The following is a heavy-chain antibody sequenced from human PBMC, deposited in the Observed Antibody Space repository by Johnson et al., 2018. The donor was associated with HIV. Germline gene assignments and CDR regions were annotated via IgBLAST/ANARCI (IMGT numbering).Heavy chain of an antibody. CDR2: IGTAGAT. J-gene: IGHJ3*02. Sequence: VQLVESGGGLIQPGGSLRLSCAASGFTVSSNYMSWVRQATGKGLEWVSAIGTAGATYYPGSVKGRFTISIENAKNSLYLQMNSLRAGDTAVYYCAREAQTHAFDIWGQGTMVTVSS. CDR3: AREAQTHAFDI. CDR1: GFTVSSNY. D-gene: IGHD4-23*01. V-gene: IGHV3-13*01.